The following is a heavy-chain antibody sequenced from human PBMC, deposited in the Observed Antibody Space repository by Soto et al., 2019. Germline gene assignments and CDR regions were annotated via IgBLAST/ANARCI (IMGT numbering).Heavy chain of an antibody. D-gene: IGHD3-9*01. J-gene: IGHJ5*02. CDR3: ARQEELRYLWLDP. Sequence: SETLSLTCTVSGGSINNYYWSWIRQPPGKGLEWIGYIYYSGSTNYSPSLKSRVTMSVDTSKNQFSLKLSSVTAADTAVYYCARQEELRYLWLDPWGQGTLVTVSS. CDR1: GGSINNYY. CDR2: IYYSGST. V-gene: IGHV4-59*08.